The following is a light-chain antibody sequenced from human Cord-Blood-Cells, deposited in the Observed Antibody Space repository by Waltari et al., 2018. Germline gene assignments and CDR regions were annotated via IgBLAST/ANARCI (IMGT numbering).Light chain of an antibody. CDR1: SSDVGSYNL. CDR3: CSYAGSSTYV. V-gene: IGLV2-23*02. Sequence: QSALPQPASVSGSPGQSITTPCTGTSSDVGSYNLVSWYQQHPGKAPKLMIYEVSKRPSGVSNRFSGSKSGNTASLTISGLQAEDEADYYCCSYAGSSTYVFGTGTKVTVL. J-gene: IGLJ1*01. CDR2: EVS.